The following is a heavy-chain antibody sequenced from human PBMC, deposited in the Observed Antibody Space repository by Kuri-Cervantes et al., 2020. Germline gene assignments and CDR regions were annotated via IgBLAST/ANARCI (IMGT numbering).Heavy chain of an antibody. V-gene: IGHV3-30*03. D-gene: IGHD6-19*01. Sequence: GESLKISCAASGFTFSSYGMHWARQAPGKGLEWVAVISYDGSNKYYADSVKGRFTISRDNAKNSLYLQMNSLRAEDTAVYYCARVGQWLDRNDAFDIWGQGTMVTVSS. J-gene: IGHJ3*02. CDR2: ISYDGSNK. CDR1: GFTFSSYG. CDR3: ARVGQWLDRNDAFDI.